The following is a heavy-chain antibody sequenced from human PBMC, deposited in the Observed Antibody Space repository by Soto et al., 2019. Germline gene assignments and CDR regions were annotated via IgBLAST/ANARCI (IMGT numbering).Heavy chain of an antibody. CDR2: ISSGSSYI. CDR3: ACYSLPHYDFCSGPYGVDV. D-gene: IGHD3-3*01. V-gene: IGHV3-21*01. Sequence: EVKVVESGGGLVKPGGSLRLSCAASGLTFSSYSMNWVRQAPGTGLEWVTSISSGSSYIYYADSVKRRFTVSRDNAKNALYLQMTSLRAEDTATYFCACYSLPHYDFCSGPYGVDVWGPGTAVTVSS. J-gene: IGHJ6*02. CDR1: GLTFSSYS.